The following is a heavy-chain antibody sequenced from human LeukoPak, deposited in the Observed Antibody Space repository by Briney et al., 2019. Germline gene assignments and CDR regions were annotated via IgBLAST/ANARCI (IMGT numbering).Heavy chain of an antibody. J-gene: IGHJ4*02. Sequence: PGGSLRLSCAASRFTFSSYTMSWVRQAPGQGLEWVSAISGSGDTTYYADSVKGRFTISRDNSKNTLYLQMNSLRADDTAVYYCGFSSSGWAGLDYWGQGTLLTVSS. V-gene: IGHV3-23*01. CDR3: GFSSSGWAGLDY. D-gene: IGHD6-19*01. CDR2: ISGSGDTT. CDR1: RFTFSSYT.